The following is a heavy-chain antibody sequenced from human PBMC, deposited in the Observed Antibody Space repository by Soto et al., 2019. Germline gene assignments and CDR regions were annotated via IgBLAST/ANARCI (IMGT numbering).Heavy chain of an antibody. J-gene: IGHJ6*02. D-gene: IGHD2-15*01. V-gene: IGHV1-18*01. CDR2: ISAYNGNT. CDR1: GYTFTSYG. CDR3: ARYCSGGSCYPNYYGMDV. Sequence: QVQLVQSGAEVKKPGASVKVSCKASGYTFTSYGISWVRQAPGQGLEWMGWISAYNGNTNYARKLQGRVTMTTDTSTSTAYMELRSLRSDDTAVYYCARYCSGGSCYPNYYGMDVWGQGTTVTVSS.